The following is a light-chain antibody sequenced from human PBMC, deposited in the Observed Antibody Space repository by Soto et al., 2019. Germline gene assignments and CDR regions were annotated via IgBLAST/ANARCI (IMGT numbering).Light chain of an antibody. CDR2: DAS. Sequence: EIMLTQSPGTLSLSPGERVTLSCWASRSVSSRFLAWYQQKPGQAPRVLIYDASSRATGIPDRFSGSGSGSDFTPTIRRLEPEVFAVYYCQHYGYSPYTFGQGTKLEIK. V-gene: IGKV3-20*01. J-gene: IGKJ2*01. CDR3: QHYGYSPYT. CDR1: RSVSSRF.